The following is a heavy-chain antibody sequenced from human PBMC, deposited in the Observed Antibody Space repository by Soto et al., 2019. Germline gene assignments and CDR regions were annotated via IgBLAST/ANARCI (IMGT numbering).Heavy chain of an antibody. J-gene: IGHJ4*02. D-gene: IGHD6-13*01. Sequence: SETLSLTCTVSGGSIRSGGYFWSWVLQQPGKGLEWIGHIYYRGGTSYNPSLESRVATSVDTSKNEFTLKVNSVTAADTAIYYCARFAKEENPKLESWYAFDFWGRGTLVTVSS. CDR2: IYYRGGT. CDR1: GGSIRSGGYF. CDR3: ARFAKEENPKLESWYAFDF. V-gene: IGHV4-31*03.